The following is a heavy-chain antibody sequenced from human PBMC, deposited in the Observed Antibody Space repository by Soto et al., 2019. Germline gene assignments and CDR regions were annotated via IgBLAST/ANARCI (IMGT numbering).Heavy chain of an antibody. Sequence: GGSLRLSCAASGFTFDDYAMHWVRQAPWKGLEWVSGISWNSGSIGYADSVKGRFTISRDNAKNSLYLQMNSLRAEDTALYYCAKDTAIDFYYMDVWGKGTTVTVSS. CDR2: ISWNSGSI. J-gene: IGHJ6*03. V-gene: IGHV3-9*01. D-gene: IGHD5-18*01. CDR1: GFTFDDYA. CDR3: AKDTAIDFYYMDV.